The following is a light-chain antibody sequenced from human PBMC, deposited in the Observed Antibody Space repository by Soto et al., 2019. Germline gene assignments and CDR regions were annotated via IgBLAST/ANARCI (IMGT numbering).Light chain of an antibody. Sequence: SPGTLSLSPGQRATLSCRASQRLSASDIAWYQQKPGQAPKFLIYGVSSRATGIPDRFSGSGSGTDFTLTISRLEPEDFAVYHCQQYGSSPLIPFGQGTRLEI. CDR2: GVS. CDR1: QRLSASD. J-gene: IGKJ5*01. CDR3: QQYGSSPLIP. V-gene: IGKV3-20*01.